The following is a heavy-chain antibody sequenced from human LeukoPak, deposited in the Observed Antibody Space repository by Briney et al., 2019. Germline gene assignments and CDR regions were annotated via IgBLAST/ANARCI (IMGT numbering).Heavy chain of an antibody. V-gene: IGHV1-69*04. CDR1: GGTFSSYA. D-gene: IGHD4-17*01. Sequence: GASVKVSCKASGGTFSSYAISWVRQAPGQGLEWMGRIIPILGITNYAQKFQGRVTITADKFTSTAYMELSSLRSEDTAVYYCASCLRWSNGMDVWGQGTTVTVPS. J-gene: IGHJ6*02. CDR3: ASCLRWSNGMDV. CDR2: IIPILGIT.